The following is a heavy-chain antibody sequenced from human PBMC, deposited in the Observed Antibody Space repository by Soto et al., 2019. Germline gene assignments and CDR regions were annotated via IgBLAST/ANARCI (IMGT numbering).Heavy chain of an antibody. CDR2: VRGDNGHT. V-gene: IGHV1-18*01. D-gene: IGHD2-15*01. J-gene: IGHJ5*02. Sequence: QVQLVQSGAEVKKPGASVKVSCKASGYTFTTHGISWVRQVPGQGLEWMGWVRGDNGHTNYAQSLQGRVTMTTDTATNTPYMELRSLRSDDTAVYYCARDLGYCRSGTCCREGFDPWGQGTLVTGSS. CDR1: GYTFTTHG. CDR3: ARDLGYCRSGTCCREGFDP.